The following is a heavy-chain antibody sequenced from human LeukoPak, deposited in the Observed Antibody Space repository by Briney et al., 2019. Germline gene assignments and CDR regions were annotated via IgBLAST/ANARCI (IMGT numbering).Heavy chain of an antibody. Sequence: SGGSLRLSCAASGFTFSSYAMSWVRQAPGKGLELVSAISGSGGSTYYADSVKGRFTISRDNSKNTLYLQMNSLRAEDTAVYYCARKQTYYYDSSGYSDAFDIWGQGTMVTVSS. V-gene: IGHV3-23*01. J-gene: IGHJ3*02. D-gene: IGHD3-22*01. CDR3: ARKQTYYYDSSGYSDAFDI. CDR1: GFTFSSYA. CDR2: ISGSGGST.